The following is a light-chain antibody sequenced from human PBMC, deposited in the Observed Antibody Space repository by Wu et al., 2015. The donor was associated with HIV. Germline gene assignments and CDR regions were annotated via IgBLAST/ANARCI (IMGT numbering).Light chain of an antibody. J-gene: IGKJ2*03. Sequence: IQLTQSPSFLSASVGDRVTITCRASQGINTYLAWYQQKPGKVPNLLIYGASTLQTGVPSRFSGSGSGTDFTLTISCLQSEDFATYYCQQYSSYPYSFGQGTKLDIK. CDR1: QGINTY. CDR3: QQYSSYPYS. CDR2: GAS. V-gene: IGKV1-8*01.